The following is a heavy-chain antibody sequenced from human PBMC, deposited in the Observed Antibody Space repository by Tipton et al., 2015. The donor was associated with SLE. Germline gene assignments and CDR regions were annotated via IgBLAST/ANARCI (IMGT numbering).Heavy chain of an antibody. CDR2: IYYTGRT. Sequence: TLSLTCTVSGASISGNDYYWGWIRQPPGKRLEWIGSIYYTGRTYYNPSLKSRVAMSVDTSKSQISLGLSSVTAADTAVYYCARLPRTGSAFDYWGQGTLLTVSS. V-gene: IGHV4-39*07. CDR3: ARLPRTGSAFDY. CDR1: GASISGNDYY. J-gene: IGHJ4*02. D-gene: IGHD3-10*01.